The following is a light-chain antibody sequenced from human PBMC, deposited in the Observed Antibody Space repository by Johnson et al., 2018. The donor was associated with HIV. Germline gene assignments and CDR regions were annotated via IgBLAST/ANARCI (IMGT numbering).Light chain of an antibody. CDR1: SSNIGNNY. Sequence: QSVLTQPPSVSAAPGQRVTRSYSGSSSNIGNNYVSWYQQLPGTAPKLLIYDNNKRPSGIPDRFSGSNSGTSATLGITGLPTGDEADYYCGTWDSSLSAYVFGTGTKVTVL. CDR3: GTWDSSLSAYV. V-gene: IGLV1-51*01. J-gene: IGLJ1*01. CDR2: DNN.